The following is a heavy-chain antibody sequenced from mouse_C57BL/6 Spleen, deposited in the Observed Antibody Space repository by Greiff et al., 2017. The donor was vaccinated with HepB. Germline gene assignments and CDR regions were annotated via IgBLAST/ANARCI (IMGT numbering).Heavy chain of an antibody. J-gene: IGHJ4*01. V-gene: IGHV1-52*01. CDR1: GYTFTSYW. D-gene: IGHD1-1*01. Sequence: QVQLQQSGAELVRPGSSVKLSCKASGYTFTSYWMHWVKQRPIQGLEWIGNIDPSDSETHYNQKFKGKATLTVDKSSSTAYMQLSSLTSEDSAVYYCARDGYYGSGSRAMDYWGQGTSVTVSS. CDR3: ARDGYYGSGSRAMDY. CDR2: IDPSDSET.